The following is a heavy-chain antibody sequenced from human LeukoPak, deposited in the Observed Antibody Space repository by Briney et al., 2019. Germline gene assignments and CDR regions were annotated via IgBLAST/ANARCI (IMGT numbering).Heavy chain of an antibody. CDR3: ARDRITMVRGVGHYYMDV. J-gene: IGHJ6*03. CDR1: GDSITNNNCY. Sequence: PSKTLSLTCTVSGDSITNNNCYWGWVRQPPGKGLEWIASIYYSGSTNYNPSLKSRVTISVDTSKNQFSLKLSSVTAADTAVYYCARDRITMVRGVGHYYMDVWGKGTTVTISS. D-gene: IGHD3-10*01. V-gene: IGHV4-39*07. CDR2: IYYSGST.